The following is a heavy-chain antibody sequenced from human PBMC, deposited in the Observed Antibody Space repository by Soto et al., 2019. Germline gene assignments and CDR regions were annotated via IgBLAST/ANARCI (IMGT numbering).Heavy chain of an antibody. D-gene: IGHD3-10*01. V-gene: IGHV3-21*01. CDR2: ISGSSTYV. Sequence: EVQLLESGGGLVKPGGSLRLSCAASGFTFSNYIMNWVRQPPGQGLEWVASISGSSTYVYYADSLKGRIAISRDNAKNSLSLELNSLRVEDTAVYYCARGGGYYYCSGTDAFDVWGQGTLVTVSS. CDR3: ARGGGYYYCSGTDAFDV. CDR1: GFTFSNYI. J-gene: IGHJ3*01.